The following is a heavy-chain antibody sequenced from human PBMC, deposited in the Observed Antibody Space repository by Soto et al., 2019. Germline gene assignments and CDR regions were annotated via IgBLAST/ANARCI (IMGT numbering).Heavy chain of an antibody. V-gene: IGHV4-31*03. D-gene: IGHD1-26*01. J-gene: IGHJ5*02. Sequence: QVQLQESGPGLVEPSQTLSLVCSVSGDTLSYGGYYWSWVRQSPGKALEWIGFVYHTGATYYHPTLESGVIMAVDMSKNEFSLKLTSVTAADTATYYWAREGHSSWEWLDPWGQGILVTVS. CDR1: GDTLSYGGYY. CDR2: VYHTGAT. CDR3: AREGHSSWEWLDP.